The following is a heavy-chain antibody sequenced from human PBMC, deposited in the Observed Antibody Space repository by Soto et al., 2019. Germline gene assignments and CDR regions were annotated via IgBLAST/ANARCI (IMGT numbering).Heavy chain of an antibody. V-gene: IGHV3-23*01. CDR3: AKDSVLRYFDWLLNLDY. Sequence: GGPLRLSWAASGFTFSSHAMSWIRQAPGKGLEWVSAISGSGGSTYYADSVKGRFTISRDNSKNTLYLQMNGLRAEDTVVYYCAKDSVLRYFDWLLNLDYWGQGTLVTVSS. CDR1: GFTFSSHA. D-gene: IGHD3-9*01. J-gene: IGHJ4*02. CDR2: ISGSGGST.